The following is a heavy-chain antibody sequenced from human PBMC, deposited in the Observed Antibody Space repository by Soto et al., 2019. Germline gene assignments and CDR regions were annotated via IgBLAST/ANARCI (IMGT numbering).Heavy chain of an antibody. Sequence: GGSLRLSCAASGFSFIGSSMHWVRQASGKGLEWVGRMRSRANSYATTYAESVKGRFTISRDDSRNTAYLQMNSLKTDDTAAYYRTTSGYDKFVDYWGQGILVTVSS. D-gene: IGHD5-12*01. CDR1: GFSFIGSS. CDR3: TTSGYDKFVDY. J-gene: IGHJ4*02. V-gene: IGHV3-73*01. CDR2: MRSRANSYAT.